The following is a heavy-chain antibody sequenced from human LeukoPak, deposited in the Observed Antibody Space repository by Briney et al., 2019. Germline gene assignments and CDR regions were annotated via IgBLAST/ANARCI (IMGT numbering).Heavy chain of an antibody. CDR2: INPSGGST. Sequence: EASAKVSCKASGYTFTSYYMHWVRQAPGQGLEWMGIINPSGGSTGYAQKFQGRVTMSSDTSTSTVYMELSSLRSEDTAVYYCARRDCSSTSCFQNWLDPWGQGTLVTVSS. D-gene: IGHD2-2*01. J-gene: IGHJ5*02. CDR1: GYTFTSYY. V-gene: IGHV1-46*01. CDR3: ARRDCSSTSCFQNWLDP.